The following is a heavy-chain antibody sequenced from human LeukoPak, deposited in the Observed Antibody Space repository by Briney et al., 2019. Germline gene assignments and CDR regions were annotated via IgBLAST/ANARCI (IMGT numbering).Heavy chain of an antibody. CDR1: GFTFRNYW. J-gene: IGHJ4*02. CDR3: ARNLPAADY. CDR2: IKPDGGEK. Sequence: GGSLRLSCAASGFTFRNYWMSWVRQAPGKGLEWVANIKPDGGEKNYVDSVEGRFTISRDNAKNSLYLQMDSRRAEDTAVYYCARNLPAADYWGQGTLVTVSS. D-gene: IGHD2-2*01. V-gene: IGHV3-7*01.